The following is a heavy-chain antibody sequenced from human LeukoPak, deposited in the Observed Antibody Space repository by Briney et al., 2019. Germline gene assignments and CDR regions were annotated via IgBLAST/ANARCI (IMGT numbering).Heavy chain of an antibody. D-gene: IGHD2-2*01. CDR1: GYTFTSYD. J-gene: IGHJ4*02. CDR3: AREVYCSSTSCYAGPSDY. V-gene: IGHV1-8*01. Sequence: ASVKVSCKASGYTFTSYDINWVRQATGQGLAWMGWMNPNSGNTGYAQKFQGRVTMTRNTSISTAYMELSSLRSEDTAVYYCAREVYCSSTSCYAGPSDYWGQGTLVTVSS. CDR2: MNPNSGNT.